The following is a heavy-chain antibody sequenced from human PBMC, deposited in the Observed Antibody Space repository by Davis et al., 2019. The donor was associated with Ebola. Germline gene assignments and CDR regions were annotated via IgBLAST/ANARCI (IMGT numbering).Heavy chain of an antibody. D-gene: IGHD3-3*01. CDR1: GFTFSSYG. V-gene: IGHV3-30*18. J-gene: IGHJ4*02. CDR2: LSYDGSNK. CDR3: AKERFHAYDFWSGLFDY. Sequence: PGGSLRLSCAASGFTFSSYGMHWVRQAPGKGLEWVAVLSYDGSNKYYADSVKGRFTISRDNSKNTLYLQMNSLRAEDTAVYYCAKERFHAYDFWSGLFDYWGQGTLVTVSS.